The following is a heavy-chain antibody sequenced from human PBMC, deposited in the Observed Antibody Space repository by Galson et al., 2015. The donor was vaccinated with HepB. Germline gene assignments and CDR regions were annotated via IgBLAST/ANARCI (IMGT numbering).Heavy chain of an antibody. J-gene: IGHJ4*02. CDR3: VQRGDSSYWFDY. D-gene: IGHD6-19*01. V-gene: IGHV3-23*01. CDR2: ISGSGGGYNT. Sequence: SLRLSCATSGFNFGSFAMNWVRQAPGKGLEGVSVISGSGGGYNTYYADSVKGRVTISRDNSKNTLYLQMNSLRAEDTAVYYCVQRGDSSYWFDYWGQRTLVTVSS. CDR1: GFNFGSFA.